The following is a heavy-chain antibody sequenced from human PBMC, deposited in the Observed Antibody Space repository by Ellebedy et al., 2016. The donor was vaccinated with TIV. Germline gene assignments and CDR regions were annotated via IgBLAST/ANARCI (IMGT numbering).Heavy chain of an antibody. J-gene: IGHJ3*02. CDR2: ISGSGGST. CDR1: GFTFSSYA. V-gene: IGHV3-23*01. D-gene: IGHD2-2*01. CDR3: AKEGYCSSTSCYADAFDI. Sequence: GGSLRLXXPASGFTFSSYAMSWVRQAPGKGLEWVSAISGSGGSTYYADSVKGRFTISRDNSKNTLYLQMNSLRAEDTAVYYCAKEGYCSSTSCYADAFDIWGQGTMVTVSS.